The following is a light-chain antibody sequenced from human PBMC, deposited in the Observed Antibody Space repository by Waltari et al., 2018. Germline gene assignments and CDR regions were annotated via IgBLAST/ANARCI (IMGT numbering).Light chain of an antibody. CDR2: RNN. J-gene: IGLJ3*02. CDR1: RSNIGSNY. CDR3: AAWDDSLSGRV. Sequence: QSVLTQPPSASGTPGQRVTIPCSGSRSNIGSNYVYWYQQLPGTAPKLLIYRNNQRPSGGPDRFSGSKSGTSASLAISGLRSEDEADYYCAAWDDSLSGRVFGGGTKVTVL. V-gene: IGLV1-47*01.